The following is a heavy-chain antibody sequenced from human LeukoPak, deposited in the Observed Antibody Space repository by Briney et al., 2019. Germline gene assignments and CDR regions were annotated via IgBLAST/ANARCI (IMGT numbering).Heavy chain of an antibody. V-gene: IGHV3-30*04. CDR3: ARDPCSYGYVNY. CDR2: ISYDGSNK. J-gene: IGHJ4*02. D-gene: IGHD5-18*01. CDR1: GFTFSSYA. Sequence: PGRSLRLSCAASGFTFSSYAMHWVRQAPGKGLEWVAVISYDGSNKYYADSVKGRFTISRDNSKNTLYLQMNSLRAEDTAVYYCARDPCSYGYVNYWGQGTLVTVSS.